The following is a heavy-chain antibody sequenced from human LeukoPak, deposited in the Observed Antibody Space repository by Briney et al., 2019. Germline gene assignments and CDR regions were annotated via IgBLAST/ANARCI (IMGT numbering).Heavy chain of an antibody. CDR2: ISYDGSNK. CDR3: AKCLSDILTGSFWYYYYGMDV. Sequence: PGGSLRLSCAASGFTFSSYGMHWVRQAPGKGLEWVAVISYDGSNKYYADSVKGRFTISRDNSKNTLYLQMNSLRAEDTAVYYCAKCLSDILTGSFWYYYYGMDVWGQGTTVTVFS. D-gene: IGHD3-9*01. J-gene: IGHJ6*02. V-gene: IGHV3-30*18. CDR1: GFTFSSYG.